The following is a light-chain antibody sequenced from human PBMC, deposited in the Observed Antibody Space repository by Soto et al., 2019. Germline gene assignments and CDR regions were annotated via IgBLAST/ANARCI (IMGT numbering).Light chain of an antibody. CDR2: DTT. V-gene: IGLV7-46*01. Sequence: QAVVTQEPSLTVSPGGTVTLTCGSSTGAVTSGHYPYWFQQKPGQAPRTLIYDTTDKHSWTPARFSGSLLGGKAALTLSGAQPEDEADYYCLLYYSGARVFGGGTQLTVL. CDR3: LLYYSGARV. J-gene: IGLJ2*01. CDR1: TGAVTSGHY.